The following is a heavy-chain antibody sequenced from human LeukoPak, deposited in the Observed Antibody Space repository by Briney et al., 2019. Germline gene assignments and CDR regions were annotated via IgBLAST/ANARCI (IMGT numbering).Heavy chain of an antibody. CDR2: IKSKTDGGTT. Sequence: GGSLRLSCAAAGFTVSNAWMGWVGQAPGKGLEWVGRIKSKTDGGTTDYAAPVKGRFTISRDDSKNTLYLQMNSLKTEDTAVYYCTTVQSIRSGWSRFDYWGQGTLVTVSS. J-gene: IGHJ4*02. CDR1: GFTVSNAW. CDR3: TTVQSIRSGWSRFDY. V-gene: IGHV3-15*01. D-gene: IGHD6-19*01.